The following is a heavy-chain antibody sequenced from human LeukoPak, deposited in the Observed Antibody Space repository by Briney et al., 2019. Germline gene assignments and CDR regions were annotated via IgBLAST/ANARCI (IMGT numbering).Heavy chain of an antibody. CDR1: GFTFSDYY. D-gene: IGHD2-15*01. Sequence: PGGSLRLSCAASGFTFSDYYMSWIRQAPGKGLEWVSYISSSGSTIYYADSVKGRFTISRDNAKNSLYLQMNSLRAEDTAVYYCARENFDIVVVVAATLDAFDIWGQGTMVTVSS. CDR2: ISSSGSTI. CDR3: ARENFDIVVVVAATLDAFDI. V-gene: IGHV3-11*04. J-gene: IGHJ3*02.